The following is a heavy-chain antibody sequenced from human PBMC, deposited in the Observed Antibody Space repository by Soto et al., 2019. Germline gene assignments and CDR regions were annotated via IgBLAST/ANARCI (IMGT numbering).Heavy chain of an antibody. V-gene: IGHV3-23*01. CDR3: ATGGTNYYCLYV. Sequence: LRPSCAASGFTFSSYAMSWVRQAPRKGLEWVSAISGSGGRTYYADSVKGRFTISRDNSKNTLYLQMNSLTAEATAVHSWATGGTNYYCLYVCGQGST. CDR1: GFTFSSYA. J-gene: IGHJ6*02. CDR2: ISGSGGRT. D-gene: IGHD3-10*01.